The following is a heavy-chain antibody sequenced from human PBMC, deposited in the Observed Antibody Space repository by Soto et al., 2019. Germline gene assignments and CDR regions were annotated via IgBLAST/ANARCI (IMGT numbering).Heavy chain of an antibody. J-gene: IGHJ5*02. D-gene: IGHD5-12*01. V-gene: IGHV4-39*01. CDR2: IYYSGNT. CDR3: ARQDAGYSGLGYWFDP. Sequence: SETLSLTCTVSGGSISSSSYYWGWIRQPPGKGPEWIGSIYYSGNTYYNPSLKSRVTMSVDTSKNRISLKLTSVTAADTAVYYCARQDAGYSGLGYWFDPWGQGTLVTVSS. CDR1: GGSISSSSYY.